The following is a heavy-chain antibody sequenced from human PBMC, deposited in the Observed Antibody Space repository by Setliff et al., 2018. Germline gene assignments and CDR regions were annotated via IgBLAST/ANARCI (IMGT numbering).Heavy chain of an antibody. J-gene: IGHJ6*03. CDR1: GYTFSTYG. CDR2: ISAYNGNT. Sequence: ASVKVSCKDSGYTFSTYGISWVRQAPGQGLEWMGWISAYNGNTNYAQKLQGRVTMTTDTSTSTAYMELRSLRSDDTAVYYCARLPLPAAWELLDIRYYYYYMDVWGKGTTVTVSS. CDR3: ARLPLPAAWELLDIRYYYYYMDV. D-gene: IGHD1-26*01. V-gene: IGHV1-18*01.